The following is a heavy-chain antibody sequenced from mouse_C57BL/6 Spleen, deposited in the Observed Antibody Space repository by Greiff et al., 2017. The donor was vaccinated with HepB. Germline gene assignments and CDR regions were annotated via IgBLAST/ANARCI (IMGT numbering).Heavy chain of an antibody. Sequence: EVMLVESGGGLVKPGGSLKLSCAASGFTFSDYGMHWVRQAPEKGLEWVAYISSGSSTIYYADTVKGRFTISRDNAKNTLFLQMTSLRSEDTAMYYCANPYYYGSTWFAYWGQGTLVTVSA. CDR2: ISSGSSTI. CDR3: ANPYYYGSTWFAY. D-gene: IGHD1-1*01. CDR1: GFTFSDYG. V-gene: IGHV5-17*01. J-gene: IGHJ3*01.